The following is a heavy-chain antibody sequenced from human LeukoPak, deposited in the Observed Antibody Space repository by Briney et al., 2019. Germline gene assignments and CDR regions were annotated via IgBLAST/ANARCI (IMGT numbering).Heavy chain of an antibody. D-gene: IGHD3-16*01. CDR2: IYYSGST. Sequence: PSETLSLTRTVSGGSILGYYWSWVRQPPGKGLEWIAYIYYSGSTNYNPSLKSRVTISLDTSKNQFSLKLSSVTAADTAVYYCAVGATHYYMDVWGKGTTVTVSS. V-gene: IGHV4-59*08. CDR1: GGSILGYY. J-gene: IGHJ6*03. CDR3: AVGATHYYMDV.